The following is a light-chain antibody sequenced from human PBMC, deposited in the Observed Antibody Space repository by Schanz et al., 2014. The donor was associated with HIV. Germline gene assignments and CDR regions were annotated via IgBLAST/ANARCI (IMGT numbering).Light chain of an antibody. Sequence: DIQMTQSPSSLSASVGDRVTITCQASQDISNYLNWYQQKPGKAPKLLIYDASNLETGVPSRFSGGGSGTEFTLTISSLQPDDFAIYYCQQYSTYPYTFGQGTKLDIK. CDR3: QQYSTYPYT. CDR2: DAS. V-gene: IGKV1-33*01. CDR1: QDISNY. J-gene: IGKJ2*01.